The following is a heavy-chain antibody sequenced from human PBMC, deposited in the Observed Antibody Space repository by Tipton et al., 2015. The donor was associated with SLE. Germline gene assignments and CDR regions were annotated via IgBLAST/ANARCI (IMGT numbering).Heavy chain of an antibody. V-gene: IGHV4-39*07. CDR3: AKDYNYDNADYN. J-gene: IGHJ4*02. Sequence: TLSLTCTFSGGSISSDYYYWGWIRQPPGKGLEWIGSIYYSGSTYYNPSLKSRVTISVDTSKNQFSLKLSSVTVADTAVYYCAKDYNYDNADYNWGQGKLVIVSS. CDR2: IYYSGST. CDR1: GGSISSDYYY. D-gene: IGHD4-17*01.